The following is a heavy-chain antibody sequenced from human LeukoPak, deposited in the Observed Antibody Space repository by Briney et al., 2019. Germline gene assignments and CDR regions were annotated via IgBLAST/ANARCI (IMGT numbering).Heavy chain of an antibody. CDR1: GGSISSGDYY. D-gene: IGHD6-25*01. CDR3: AREAPLQLGERLSLSAFDI. Sequence: PSETLSLTCTVSGGSISSGDYYWSWIRQPPGKGLEWIGYIYYSGSTYYSPSLKSRVTISVDTSKNQFSLKLSSVTAADTAVYYCAREAPLQLGERLSLSAFDIWGQGTMVTVSS. CDR2: IYYSGST. V-gene: IGHV4-30-4*01. J-gene: IGHJ3*02.